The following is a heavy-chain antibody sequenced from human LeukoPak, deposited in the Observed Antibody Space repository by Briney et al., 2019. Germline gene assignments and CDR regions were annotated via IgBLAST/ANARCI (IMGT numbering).Heavy chain of an antibody. CDR3: ARDTSDRTYYYDSSGYYRDY. D-gene: IGHD3-22*01. CDR1: GFTVSSNY. Sequence: PGGSLRLSCAASGFTVSSNYISWVRQAPGKGLEWVSVIYSGGSTYYADSVKGRFTISRDNSKNTLYLQMNSLRAEDTAVYYCARDTSDRTYYYDSSGYYRDYWGQGTLVTVSS. CDR2: IYSGGST. V-gene: IGHV3-66*01. J-gene: IGHJ4*02.